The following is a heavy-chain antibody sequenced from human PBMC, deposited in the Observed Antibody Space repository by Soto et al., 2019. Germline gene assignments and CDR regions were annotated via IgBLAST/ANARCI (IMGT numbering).Heavy chain of an antibody. D-gene: IGHD6-6*01. CDR2: IKSKTDGGTT. J-gene: IGHJ4*02. Sequence: EVQLVESGGGLVIPGGSLRLSCAASGFTFSNAWLSWVRQAPGKGLEWVGRIKSKTDGGTTDYTAPVKGRFTISRDDSKNTLYLQMNGLKIEDTAVYYCTTGSTSTKNYWGQGTLVTVSS. CDR3: TTGSTSTKNY. CDR1: GFTFSNAW. V-gene: IGHV3-15*01.